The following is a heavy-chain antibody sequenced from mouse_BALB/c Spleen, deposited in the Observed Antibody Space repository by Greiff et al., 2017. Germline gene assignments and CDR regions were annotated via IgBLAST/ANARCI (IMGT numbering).Heavy chain of an antibody. CDR3: AREEEYVVFDY. CDR1: GYSITSDYA. J-gene: IGHJ2*01. D-gene: IGHD5-1*01. Sequence: VQLKESGPGLVKPSPSLSLTCTVTGYSITSDYARIWIRQFPGNKLEWMGYISYSGSTSYNPSLKSRISITRDTSKNQFFLQLNSVTTEDTATYYCAREEEYVVFDYWGQGTTLTVSS. CDR2: ISYSGST. V-gene: IGHV3-2*02.